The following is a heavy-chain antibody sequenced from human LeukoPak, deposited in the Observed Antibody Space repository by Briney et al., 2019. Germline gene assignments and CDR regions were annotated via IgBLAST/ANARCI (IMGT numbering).Heavy chain of an antibody. Sequence: SETLSLTCTVSGGSISSSSYYWGWLRQPPGKGLEWIGSIYYSGSTYYNPSLKSRVTISVDTSKNQFSLKLSSVTAADTAVYYCARLGSSSRTPYFDYWGQGTLVTVSS. CDR2: IYYSGST. V-gene: IGHV4-39*01. D-gene: IGHD6-13*01. CDR1: GGSISSSSYY. J-gene: IGHJ4*02. CDR3: ARLGSSSRTPYFDY.